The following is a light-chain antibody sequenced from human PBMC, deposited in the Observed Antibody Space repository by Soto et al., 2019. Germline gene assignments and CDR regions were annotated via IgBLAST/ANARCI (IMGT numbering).Light chain of an antibody. Sequence: QSALTQPASVSGSPGQSITISCTGTSSDVGGYNYVSWYQQHPGKAPKLLIYEVSNRPSGVSNRFSGSKSGNTASLTISGLQAEDEADYYCSSYTSTSIRMFVGGTKLTVL. CDR3: SSYTSTSIRM. V-gene: IGLV2-14*01. CDR2: EVS. CDR1: SSDVGGYNY. J-gene: IGLJ3*02.